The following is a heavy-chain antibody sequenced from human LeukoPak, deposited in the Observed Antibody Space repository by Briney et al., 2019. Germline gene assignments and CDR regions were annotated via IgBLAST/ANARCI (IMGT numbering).Heavy chain of an antibody. CDR3: ARGINLQYWDSSGSDWFDP. J-gene: IGHJ5*02. D-gene: IGHD3-22*01. Sequence: ASVKVSCKASGYTFTSYGISWVRQAPGQGLEWMGWISAYNGNTNYAQKLQSRVTMTTDASTSTAYMELRRLRSDDTPVYYCARGINLQYWDSSGSDWFDPWSQATPVTVSS. CDR1: GYTFTSYG. V-gene: IGHV1-18*01. CDR2: ISAYNGNT.